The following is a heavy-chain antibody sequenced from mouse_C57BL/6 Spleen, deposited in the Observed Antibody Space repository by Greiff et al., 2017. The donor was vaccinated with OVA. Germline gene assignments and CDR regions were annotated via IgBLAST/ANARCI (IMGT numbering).Heavy chain of an antibody. Sequence: EVMLVESGGGLVKPGGSLKLSCAASGFTFSDYGMHWVRQAPEKGLEWVAYISSGSSTIYYADTVKGRFTISRDNANNTLFLQMNSLRSEDTAMYYCAKGAWFAYWGQGTLVTVSA. V-gene: IGHV5-17*01. CDR1: GFTFSDYG. CDR3: AKGAWFAY. J-gene: IGHJ3*01. CDR2: ISSGSSTI.